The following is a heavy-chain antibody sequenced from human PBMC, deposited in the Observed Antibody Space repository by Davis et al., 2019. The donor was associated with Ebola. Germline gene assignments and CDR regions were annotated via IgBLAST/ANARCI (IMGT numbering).Heavy chain of an antibody. CDR2: ISGSGANT. CDR1: GFPFSTYG. J-gene: IGHJ4*02. D-gene: IGHD2/OR15-2a*01. V-gene: IGHV3-23*01. Sequence: GESLKISCAASGFPFSTYGMNWVRQAPGKGLEWVSAISGSGANTYYADSLRGRFSISRDNSKNTLYLQMNSLRAEDMAVYYCAKEIGPRKQFDYWGQGTLVTVSP. CDR3: AKEIGPRKQFDY.